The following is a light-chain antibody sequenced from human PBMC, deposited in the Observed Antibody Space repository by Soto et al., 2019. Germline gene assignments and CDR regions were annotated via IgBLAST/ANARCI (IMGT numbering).Light chain of an antibody. J-gene: IGKJ1*01. CDR1: QSVSSSN. V-gene: IGKV3-20*01. CDR2: GAS. Sequence: EVVFTRCPANLSLCPGERATLSCRASQSVSSSNLAWYHQKPGQAPRLLIFGASSRSTGIPDRFSGSGSGTSFSPTISRLEPEDFAVYYCQQYGGSSWTFGQGTKVDIK. CDR3: QQYGGSSWT.